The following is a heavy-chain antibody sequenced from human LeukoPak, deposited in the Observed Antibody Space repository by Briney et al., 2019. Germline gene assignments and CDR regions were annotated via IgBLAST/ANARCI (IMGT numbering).Heavy chain of an antibody. J-gene: IGHJ4*02. CDR1: GYTFTGNY. Sequence: ASVKLSCKASGYTFTGNYIHWVRHAPGQGLGWMGWINPNSGGTKYAQKFQGRVTMTRDTSISTAYMELSSLTSDDTALYYCATDGAVAGTAYPEYWGQGTLVTVSS. V-gene: IGHV1-2*02. CDR3: ATDGAVAGTAYPEY. CDR2: INPNSGGT. D-gene: IGHD6-19*01.